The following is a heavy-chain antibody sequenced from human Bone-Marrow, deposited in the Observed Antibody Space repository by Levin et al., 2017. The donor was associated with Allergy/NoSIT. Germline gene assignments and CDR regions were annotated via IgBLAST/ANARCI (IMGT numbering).Heavy chain of an antibody. V-gene: IGHV1-46*04. J-gene: IGHJ3*02. CDR3: TRARGYITPFDI. D-gene: IGHD5-18*01. CDR2: INPTNGDT. Sequence: ASVKVSCKASGYTFTDYYMHWVRQAPGQGLDWMGIINPTNGDTTYAQKLQGRVTMTSDTSTDTVYMQLRTLESDDSAVYFCTRARGYITPFDIWGQGTMVTVSS. CDR1: GYTFTDYY.